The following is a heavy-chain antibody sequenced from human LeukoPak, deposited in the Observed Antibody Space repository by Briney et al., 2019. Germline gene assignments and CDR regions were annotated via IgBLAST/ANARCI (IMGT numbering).Heavy chain of an antibody. J-gene: IGHJ4*02. D-gene: IGHD6-13*01. Sequence: ASVKVSCKASGYTFTDYAIHWVRQAPGQRLEWMGWINAGDGNTKYSQNFQGRVTITRDTSASTTYMDLSSLRSEDTAVYYCARDLCGSTWYIFDYWGQGTLVTVSS. CDR3: ARDLCGSTWYIFDY. CDR1: GYTFTDYA. V-gene: IGHV1-3*01. CDR2: INAGDGNT.